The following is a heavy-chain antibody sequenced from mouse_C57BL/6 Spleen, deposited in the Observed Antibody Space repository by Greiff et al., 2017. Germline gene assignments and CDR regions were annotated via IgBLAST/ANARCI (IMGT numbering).Heavy chain of an antibody. CDR2: LDPSDSYT. J-gene: IGHJ4*01. D-gene: IGHD4-1*01. Sequence: VQLQQPGAELVMPGASVKLSCKASGYTFTSYWMHWVKQRPGQGLEWIGELDPSDSYTNYNQKFKGKSTLTVDKSSSTAYMQLSSLTSEDSAVYYCARNWDNYAMDYWGQGTSVTVSS. CDR1: GYTFTSYW. CDR3: ARNWDNYAMDY. V-gene: IGHV1-69*01.